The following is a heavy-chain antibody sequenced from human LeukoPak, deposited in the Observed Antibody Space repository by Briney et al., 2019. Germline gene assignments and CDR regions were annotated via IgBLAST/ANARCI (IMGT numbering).Heavy chain of an antibody. V-gene: IGHV5-51*01. J-gene: IGHJ5*02. CDR1: GYSFTSYW. D-gene: IGHD3-10*01. CDR2: IYPGDSDT. Sequence: GESLKISCKGSGYSFTSYWIGWVRQMPGKGLEWMGIIYPGDSDTRYSPPFQGQVTISADKSISTAYLQWSSLKASDTAMYYCARKRVTMVRGIPRRGGFDPWGQGTLVTVSS. CDR3: ARKRVTMVRGIPRRGGFDP.